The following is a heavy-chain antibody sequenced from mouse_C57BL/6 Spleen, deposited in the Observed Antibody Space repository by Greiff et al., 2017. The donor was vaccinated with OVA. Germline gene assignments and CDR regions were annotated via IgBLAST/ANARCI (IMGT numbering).Heavy chain of an antibody. J-gene: IGHJ4*01. CDR2: IDPSDSYT. CDR1: GYTFTSYW. Sequence: VQLQQSGAELVMPGASVKLSCKASGYTFTSYWMHWVKQRPGQGLEWIGEIDPSDSYTNYNQKFKGKSTLTVDKSSSTAYMQLSSLTSEDSAVYYCATMVKKARYAMDYWGQGTSVTVSS. CDR3: ATMVKKARYAMDY. V-gene: IGHV1-69*01. D-gene: IGHD2-1*01.